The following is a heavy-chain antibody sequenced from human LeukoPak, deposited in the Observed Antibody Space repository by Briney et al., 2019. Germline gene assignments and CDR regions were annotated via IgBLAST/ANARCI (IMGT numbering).Heavy chain of an antibody. Sequence: GGSLRLSCAASGFTFSSYAMSWVRQAPGRGLDWVSGLSGSGASTYYADSVKGRFTISRDNSKNTLYLQMNSLRAEDTAVYYCATGLPWGFGELYTHLPYYFDYWGQGTLVTVSS. CDR1: GFTFSSYA. CDR3: ATGLPWGFGELYTHLPYYFDY. CDR2: LSGSGAST. J-gene: IGHJ4*02. V-gene: IGHV3-23*01. D-gene: IGHD3-10*01.